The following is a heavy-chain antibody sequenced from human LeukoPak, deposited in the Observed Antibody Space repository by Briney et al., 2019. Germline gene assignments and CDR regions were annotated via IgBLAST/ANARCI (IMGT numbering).Heavy chain of an antibody. D-gene: IGHD1-14*01. V-gene: IGHV3-74*01. Sequence: WGSLRLSCAAPGVPLNSLWMDWVRQAPGTGLVWVSDMNEYSTTIRYADSVKGRFTISRDNAKSILYLQMNNLRAEDTAMYFCARGGVNPVDHWGQGTLVTVSS. CDR2: MNEYSTTI. CDR3: ARGGVNPVDH. CDR1: GVPLNSLW. J-gene: IGHJ4*02.